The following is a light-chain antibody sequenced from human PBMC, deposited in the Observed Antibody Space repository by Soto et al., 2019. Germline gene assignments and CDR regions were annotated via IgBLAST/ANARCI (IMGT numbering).Light chain of an antibody. CDR3: SANDDSLGGPV. CDR2: SNE. Sequence: QSVLTQPPSASGTPGQRVTISCSGSNSNVETHYVYWYQQVAGTAPKLLIYSNEQRPSGVPDRFSASKSGTSASLDISGLRSEDEADYYCSANDDSLGGPVFGGGTQVTVL. J-gene: IGLJ2*01. V-gene: IGLV1-47*02. CDR1: NSNVETHY.